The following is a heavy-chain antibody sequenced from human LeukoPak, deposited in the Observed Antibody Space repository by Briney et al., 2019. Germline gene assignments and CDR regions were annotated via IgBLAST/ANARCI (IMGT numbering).Heavy chain of an antibody. V-gene: IGHV4-59*12. CDR2: IYYSGST. Sequence: SETLSLTCTVSGGSISSYYWSWIRQPPGKGLEWIGYIYYSGSTNYNPSLKSRVTISVDTSKNQLSLKLSSVTAADTAVFYCARDGSLLWFGELFDFWGQEPWSPSPQ. CDR3: ARDGSLLWFGELFDF. J-gene: IGHJ4*01. CDR1: GGSISSYY. D-gene: IGHD3-10*01.